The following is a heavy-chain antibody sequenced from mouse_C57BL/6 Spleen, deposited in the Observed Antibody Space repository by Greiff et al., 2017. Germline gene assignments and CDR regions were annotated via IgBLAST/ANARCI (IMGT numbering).Heavy chain of an antibody. D-gene: IGHD1-1*01. CDR1: GYAFSSSW. J-gene: IGHJ1*03. CDR2: IYPGDGDT. V-gene: IGHV1-82*01. CDR3: ARSLNTVVAGDWYFGV. Sequence: QVHVKQSGPELVKPGASVKISCKASGYAFSSSWMNWVKQRPGKGLGWIGRIYPGDGDTNYNGKFKGKATLTADKSSSTAYMQLSSLTSEYSAVYFCARSLNTVVAGDWYFGVWGTGTTVTVSS.